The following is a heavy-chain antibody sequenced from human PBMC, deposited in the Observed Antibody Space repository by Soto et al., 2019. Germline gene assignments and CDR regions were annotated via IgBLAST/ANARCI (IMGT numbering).Heavy chain of an antibody. CDR1: GYTFTSYA. CDR3: AGGESVVGDY. D-gene: IGHD2-15*01. J-gene: IGHJ4*02. Sequence: QVQLVQSGAEEKKPGASVKVSCKASGYTFTSYAMHWVSQAPGQRLEWMGWINAGNGNTKCSQKFQDRVTITRDTSARTAYMVLISLRSEDTAVYYCAGGESVVGDYWGQGTLVTVSS. V-gene: IGHV1-3*05. CDR2: INAGNGNT.